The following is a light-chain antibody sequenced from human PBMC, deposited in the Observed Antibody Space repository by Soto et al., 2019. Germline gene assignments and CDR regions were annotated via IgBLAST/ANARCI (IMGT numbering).Light chain of an antibody. CDR1: QSISSY. J-gene: IGKJ3*01. CDR3: QKLNGDPPFT. V-gene: IGKV1-39*01. Sequence: DMQMTKSPSSLSASVGDRVTITCRASQSISSYLNWYQKKPGKAPKLXXSAAATLQSGVPSRFSGSGSGTDFTLTISGLQTEDYANYYCQKLNGDPPFTFGPGTKVDIK. CDR2: AAA.